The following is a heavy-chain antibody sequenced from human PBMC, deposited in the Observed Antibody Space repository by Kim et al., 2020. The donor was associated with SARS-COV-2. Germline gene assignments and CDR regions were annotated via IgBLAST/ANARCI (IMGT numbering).Heavy chain of an antibody. CDR1: GFTFSSYS. D-gene: IGHD3-22*01. Sequence: GGSPRLSCAASGFTFSSYSMNWVRQAPGKGLEWVSSISSSSSYIYYADSVKGRFTISRDNAKNSLYLQMNSLRAEDTAVYYCARAGRITMIVVVEGGAFDIWGQGTMVTVSS. CDR2: ISSSSSYI. J-gene: IGHJ3*02. V-gene: IGHV3-21*01. CDR3: ARAGRITMIVVVEGGAFDI.